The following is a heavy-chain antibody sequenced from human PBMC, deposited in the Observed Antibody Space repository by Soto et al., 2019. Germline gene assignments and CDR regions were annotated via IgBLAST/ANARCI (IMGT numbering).Heavy chain of an antibody. D-gene: IGHD5-18*01. CDR2: ISGSGLST. CDR1: GFTFSSFA. Sequence: EVQLLESGGGLVQPGGSLRLSCAASGFTFSSFAMSWVRQAPGKGLECVSAISGSGLSTYYADSVKDRFTISRDNSKNAPYLQMNSLRAEDTAVYYCAKDCKNIYGYDPFDYWGQGTLVTVSS. V-gene: IGHV3-23*01. J-gene: IGHJ4*02. CDR3: AKDCKNIYGYDPFDY.